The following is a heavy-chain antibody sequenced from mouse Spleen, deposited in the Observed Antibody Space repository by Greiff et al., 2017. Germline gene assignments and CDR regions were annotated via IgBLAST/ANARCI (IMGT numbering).Heavy chain of an antibody. J-gene: IGHJ4*01. CDR1: GYSITSGYY. CDR2: ISYDGSN. D-gene: IGHD1-1*01. CDR3: ARPHYYDGSYAMDY. V-gene: IGHV3-6*01. Sequence: DVQLQESGPGLVKPSQSLSLTCSVTGYSITSGYYWNWIRQFPGNKLEWMGYISYDGSNNYNPSLKNRISITRDTSKNQFFLKLNSVTTEDTATYYCARPHYYDGSYAMDYWGQGTSVTVSS.